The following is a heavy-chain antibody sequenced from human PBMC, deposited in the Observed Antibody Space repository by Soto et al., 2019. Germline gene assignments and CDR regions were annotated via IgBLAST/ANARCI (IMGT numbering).Heavy chain of an antibody. Sequence: GESLKISCAASGFTFSSYGMHWVRQAPGKGLEWVAVIWYDGSNKYYADSVKGRFTISRDNSKNTLYLQMNSLRAEDTAVYYCARGPGGSSWYYYYYGMDVWGQGTTVTVSS. CDR2: IWYDGSNK. J-gene: IGHJ6*02. V-gene: IGHV3-33*01. CDR1: GFTFSSYG. D-gene: IGHD6-13*01. CDR3: ARGPGGSSWYYYYYGMDV.